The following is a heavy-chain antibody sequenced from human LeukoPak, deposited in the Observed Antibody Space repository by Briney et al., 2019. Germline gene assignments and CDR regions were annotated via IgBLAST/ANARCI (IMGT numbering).Heavy chain of an antibody. Sequence: ASVKVSCKASGYTFTSYYIHWVRQAPGEGLEWMGIINPSGGSTSYAQKFQGRVTISVDTSKNQFSLKLSSVTAADTAVYYCARVGGSGFDPWGQGTLVTVSS. J-gene: IGHJ5*02. CDR2: INPSGGST. CDR3: ARVGGSGFDP. CDR1: GYTFTSYY. V-gene: IGHV1-46*01. D-gene: IGHD3-16*01.